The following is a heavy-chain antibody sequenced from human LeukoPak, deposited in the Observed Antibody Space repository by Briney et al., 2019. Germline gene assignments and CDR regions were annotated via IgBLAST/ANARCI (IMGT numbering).Heavy chain of an antibody. CDR2: ISWNSGSI. Sequence: GRSLRLSCAASGFTFDDYAMHWVRHAPGKGLEWVSGISWNSGSIGYADSVKGRFTISRDNGKNSLYLQMNSLRAEDTALYFCFFFGDTYWFDPWGQGTLVTVSS. CDR1: GFTFDDYA. CDR3: FFFGDTYWFDP. J-gene: IGHJ5*02. D-gene: IGHD3-16*01. V-gene: IGHV3-9*01.